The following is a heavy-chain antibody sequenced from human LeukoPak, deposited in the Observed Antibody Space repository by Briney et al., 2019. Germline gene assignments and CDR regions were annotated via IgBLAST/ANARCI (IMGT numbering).Heavy chain of an antibody. CDR1: GYTFTSYG. J-gene: IGHJ3*02. CDR3: ARDKWELRVRPNDAFDI. Sequence: GASVKVSCKASGYTFTSYGISWVRQAPGQGLDWMGWISAYNGNTNYAQKLQGRVTMTTDTSTSTAYMELRSLRSDDTAVYYCARDKWELRVRPNDAFDIWGQGTMVTVSS. D-gene: IGHD1-26*01. V-gene: IGHV1-18*01. CDR2: ISAYNGNT.